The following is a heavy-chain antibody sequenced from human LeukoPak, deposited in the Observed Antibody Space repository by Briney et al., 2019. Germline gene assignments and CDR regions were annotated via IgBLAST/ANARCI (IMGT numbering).Heavy chain of an antibody. Sequence: SETLSLTCTVSGGSISSYYWSWIRQPPGKGLEWIGYIYYSGSTNYNPSLKSRVTISVDTSKNQFSLKLSSVTAADTAVYYCARGDYNYVWGSYRYVHWFDPWGQGTLATVSS. V-gene: IGHV4-59*01. J-gene: IGHJ5*02. D-gene: IGHD3-16*02. CDR1: GGSISSYY. CDR2: IYYSGST. CDR3: ARGDYNYVWGSYRYVHWFDP.